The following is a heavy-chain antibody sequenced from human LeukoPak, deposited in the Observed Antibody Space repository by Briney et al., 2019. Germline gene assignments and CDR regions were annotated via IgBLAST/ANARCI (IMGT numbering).Heavy chain of an antibody. CDR1: GDSISNFY. V-gene: IGHV4-59*08. J-gene: IGHJ5*01. CDR3: ALAPNSNWFDF. CDR2: IHYSGNS. Sequence: SETLSLTCSVSGDSISNFYRNWIRQPPGKRLEWIGNIHYSGNSNYNPSLQSRVTISIDTSRKQLFLKLTSVTAADTAVYYCALAPNSNWFDFWGQGTLVTVSS.